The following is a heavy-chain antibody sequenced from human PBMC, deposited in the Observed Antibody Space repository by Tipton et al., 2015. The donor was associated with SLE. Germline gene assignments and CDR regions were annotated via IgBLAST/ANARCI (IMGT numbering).Heavy chain of an antibody. CDR3: ARDVPGAPRAFDI. CDR1: GGSISSYY. Sequence: LRLSCTVSGGSISSYYWSWIWQPAGKGLEWIGRIYTSGSTNYNPSLKSRVTMSVDTSKNQFSLKLSSVTAADTAVYYCARDVPGAPRAFDIWGQGTMVTVSS. V-gene: IGHV4-4*07. D-gene: IGHD3-10*01. J-gene: IGHJ3*02. CDR2: IYTSGST.